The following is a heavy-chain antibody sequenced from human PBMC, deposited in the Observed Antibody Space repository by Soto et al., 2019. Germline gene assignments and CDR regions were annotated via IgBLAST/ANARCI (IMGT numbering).Heavy chain of an antibody. CDR3: ARWNGGSDY. CDR2: ISGSGSSV. CDR1: GFSFSGYY. D-gene: IGHD1-1*01. J-gene: IGHJ4*02. Sequence: QVQLMESGGGLVKPGGSLRLSCAASGFSFSGYYMSWTRQAPGKGPEWISYISGSGSSVYYTDSVKGRFTISRDNTKNSLYLQMNSLPADDTGVYYCARWNGGSDYWGQGTLVTVSS. V-gene: IGHV3-11*01.